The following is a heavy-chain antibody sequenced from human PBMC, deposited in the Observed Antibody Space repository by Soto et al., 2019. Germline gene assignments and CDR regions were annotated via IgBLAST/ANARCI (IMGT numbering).Heavy chain of an antibody. CDR3: ARHTEDTAMVKRVDYYYYGMDV. V-gene: IGHV4-39*01. D-gene: IGHD5-18*01. CDR1: GGSISSSSYY. Sequence: SETLSLTCTVSGGSISSSSYYWGWIRQPPGKGLEWIGSIYYSGSTYYNPSLKSRVTISVDTSKNQFSLKLSSVTAADTAVYYCARHTEDTAMVKRVDYYYYGMDVWGQGTTVTVSS. J-gene: IGHJ6*02. CDR2: IYYSGST.